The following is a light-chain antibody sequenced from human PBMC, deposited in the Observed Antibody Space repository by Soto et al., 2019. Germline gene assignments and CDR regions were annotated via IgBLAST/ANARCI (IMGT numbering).Light chain of an antibody. V-gene: IGKV1-9*01. CDR3: QQTRSYPST. J-gene: IGKJ4*01. CDR2: EAS. CDR1: QDINSY. Sequence: LSASIGDRVTITCRASQDINSYLAWYQQKPGKAPNLLIYEASILQRGVPSRFSGSISGTDFTLTISSLQAEDFATYYCQQTRSYPSTFGGGTKVDIK.